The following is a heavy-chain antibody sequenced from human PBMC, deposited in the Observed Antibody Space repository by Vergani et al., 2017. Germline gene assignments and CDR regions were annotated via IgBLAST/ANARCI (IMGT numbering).Heavy chain of an antibody. Sequence: QVQLQQWGAGLLKPSETLSLTCAVYGGSFSGYYWSWIRQPPGKGLEWIGEINHSGSTNYNPSLKSRVTISVDTSKNQFSLKLSSVTAADTAVYYCARVPVYYDILTASFRGGMDVWGQGTTVTVSS. CDR2: INHSGST. J-gene: IGHJ6*02. D-gene: IGHD3-9*01. CDR3: ARVPVYYDILTASFRGGMDV. V-gene: IGHV4-34*01. CDR1: GGSFSGYY.